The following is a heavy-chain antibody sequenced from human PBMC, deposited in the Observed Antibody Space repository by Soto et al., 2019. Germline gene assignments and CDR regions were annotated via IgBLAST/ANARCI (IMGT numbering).Heavy chain of an antibody. Sequence: GGSLRLSCAASGFTFSSYAMHWVRQAPGKGLEWVAVISYDGSNKYYADSVKGRFTISRDNSKNTLYLQMNSLRAEDTAVYYCARDAEYQLLSHYYYGMDVWGQGTTVTAP. CDR3: ARDAEYQLLSHYYYGMDV. CDR1: GFTFSSYA. D-gene: IGHD2-2*01. J-gene: IGHJ6*02. V-gene: IGHV3-30-3*01. CDR2: ISYDGSNK.